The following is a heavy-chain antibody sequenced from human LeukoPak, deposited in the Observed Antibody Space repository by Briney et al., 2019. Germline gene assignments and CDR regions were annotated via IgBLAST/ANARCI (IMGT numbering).Heavy chain of an antibody. CDR2: ISTSSSYI. D-gene: IGHD2/OR15-2a*01. CDR3: ARDRGVLPDAFDI. CDR1: GFTFSTYS. Sequence: GSLRLSCAASGFTFSTYSMNWVRQAPGKGLEWVSSISTSSSYIYYADSVKGRFTISRDNAKNSLYLQMNSLRAEDTAVYYCARDRGVLPDAFDIWGQGTMVTVSS. V-gene: IGHV3-21*01. J-gene: IGHJ3*02.